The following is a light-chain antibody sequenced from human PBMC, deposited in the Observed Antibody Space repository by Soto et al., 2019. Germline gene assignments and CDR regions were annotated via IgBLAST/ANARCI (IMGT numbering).Light chain of an antibody. CDR3: QKYNSAPLT. J-gene: IGKJ4*01. Sequence: DIQMTQSPSSLSASVGDRVTITCRAGLPISKCLACYQQKPRTMPNLLFYAASTLQAGVPSRFSGSGSGTDFTLTISNLQPEDVAAYYCQKYNSAPLTFGGGTKVDIK. CDR1: LPISKC. CDR2: AAS. V-gene: IGKV1-27*01.